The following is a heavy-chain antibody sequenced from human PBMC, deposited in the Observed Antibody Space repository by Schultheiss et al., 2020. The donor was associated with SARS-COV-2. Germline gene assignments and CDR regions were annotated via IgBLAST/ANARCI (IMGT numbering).Heavy chain of an antibody. CDR2: INHSGST. CDR1: GGSISSYY. D-gene: IGHD2-15*01. V-gene: IGHV4-34*01. CDR3: ARTIKGGGPPADI. J-gene: IGHJ4*02. Sequence: SKTLSLTCTVSGGSISSYYWSWIRQPPGKGLEWIGEINHSGSTNYNPSLKSRVTISVDTSKNQFSLKVSSVTAADTATYFCARTIKGGGPPADIWGQGALVTVSS.